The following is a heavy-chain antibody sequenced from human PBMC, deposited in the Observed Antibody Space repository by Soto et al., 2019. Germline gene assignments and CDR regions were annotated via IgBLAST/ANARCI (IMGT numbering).Heavy chain of an antibody. Sequence: GSLRLSCSASGFTFSSYVMYWVRQAPGKGLEYVSAISSNGVGTYYADSVKGRFTISRDNSKNTLYLQMSSLRAEDTAVYYCVKVSPAGWLRLDYWGQGTLVTVSS. V-gene: IGHV3-64D*06. CDR3: VKVSPAGWLRLDY. J-gene: IGHJ4*02. CDR2: ISSNGVGT. CDR1: GFTFSSYV. D-gene: IGHD5-12*01.